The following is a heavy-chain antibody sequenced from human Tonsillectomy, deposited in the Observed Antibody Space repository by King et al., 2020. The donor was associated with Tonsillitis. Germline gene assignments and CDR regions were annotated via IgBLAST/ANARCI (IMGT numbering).Heavy chain of an antibody. V-gene: IGHV1-69*04. CDR3: ASDRSGPTVVTLDS. CDR2: IIPLLDIA. Sequence: QIQLVQSGSEVKKPGSSVKVSCKASGGTLNNYGISWVRQAPGQGLEWMGRIIPLLDIANYAQKFQGRVTITADKSSSTAYMELSSLRSEDTAVYYCASDRSGPTVVTLDSWGQGTLVTVSS. J-gene: IGHJ4*02. D-gene: IGHD4-23*01. CDR1: GGTLNNYG.